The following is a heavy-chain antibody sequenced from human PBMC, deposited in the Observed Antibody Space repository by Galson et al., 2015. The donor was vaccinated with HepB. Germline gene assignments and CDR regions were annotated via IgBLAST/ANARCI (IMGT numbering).Heavy chain of an antibody. CDR1: GFTFSDYY. CDR2: ISSSSSYT. Sequence: SLRLSCAASGFTFSDYYMSWIRQAPGKGLEWVSYISSSSSYTNYADSVKGRFTISRDNAKNSLYLQMNSLRAEDTAVYYCARDLRSGSYYDYWGQGTLVTVSS. CDR3: ARDLRSGSYYDY. V-gene: IGHV3-11*06. J-gene: IGHJ4*02. D-gene: IGHD1-26*01.